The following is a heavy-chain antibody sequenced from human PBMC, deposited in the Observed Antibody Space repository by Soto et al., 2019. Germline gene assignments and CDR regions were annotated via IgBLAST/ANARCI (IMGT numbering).Heavy chain of an antibody. CDR2: FYHSGST. Sequence: SETLSLTCAVSGHSISSGYYWGWIRQPPGKGLEWIGSFYHSGSTYYNPSLKSRVTISVDRSKNQFSLKLSSVTAADTAVYYCARSGYYQNWFDPWGQGTLVTVSS. D-gene: IGHD3-22*01. V-gene: IGHV4-38-2*01. CDR1: GHSISSGYY. CDR3: ARSGYYQNWFDP. J-gene: IGHJ5*02.